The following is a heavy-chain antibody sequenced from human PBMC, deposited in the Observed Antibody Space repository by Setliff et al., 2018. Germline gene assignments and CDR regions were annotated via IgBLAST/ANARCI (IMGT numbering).Heavy chain of an antibody. CDR3: ARAPPSVPYGDYGPRQYFDL. CDR2: VFHTGST. Sequence: SETLSLTCSVSSGSIGSHYWNWMRQPPGKGLEWIGHVFHTGSTKYNPSLRSRVTISVDTSENYFSLRLTSVTAADTAVYYCARAPPSVPYGDYGPRQYFDLWGRGSLVTVPS. V-gene: IGHV4-59*11. D-gene: IGHD4-17*01. J-gene: IGHJ2*01. CDR1: SGSIGSHY.